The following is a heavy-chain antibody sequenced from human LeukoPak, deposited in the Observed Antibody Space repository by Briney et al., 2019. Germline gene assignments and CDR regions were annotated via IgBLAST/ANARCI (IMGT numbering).Heavy chain of an antibody. J-gene: IGHJ4*02. CDR3: AREASYDILTGYYHHFDY. Sequence: PSETLSLTCTVSGGSISSYCWSWIRQPPGKGLEWIGYIYYSGSTNYNPSLKSRVTISVDTSKNQFSLKLSSVTAADTAVYYCAREASYDILTGYYHHFDYWGQGTLVTVSS. CDR2: IYYSGST. D-gene: IGHD3-9*01. V-gene: IGHV4-59*01. CDR1: GGSISSYC.